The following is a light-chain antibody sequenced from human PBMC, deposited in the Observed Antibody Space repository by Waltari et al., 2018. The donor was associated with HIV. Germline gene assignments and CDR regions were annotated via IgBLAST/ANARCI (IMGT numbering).Light chain of an antibody. J-gene: IGKJ2*01. CDR1: QSIGSY. CDR3: QQFNTYPYT. V-gene: IGKV1-5*03. CDR2: RAS. Sequence: DIRMTQSPSTLSAFVGDRVTITCRATQSIGSYLAWFQQKPGKAPQVVIHRASVLEGGVPPRFSGTGSGAEFTLTISGLQPEDFATYYCQQFNTYPYTFGQGTKVEV.